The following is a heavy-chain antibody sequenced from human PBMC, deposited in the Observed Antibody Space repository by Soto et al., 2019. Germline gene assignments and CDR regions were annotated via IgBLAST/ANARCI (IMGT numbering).Heavy chain of an antibody. Sequence: ASVKVSCKASGYTFTSYDINWVRQATGQGLEWMGWMNPNSGNTGYAQKFQGRVTMTRNTSISTAYMELSSLRSEDTAVYYCARGLGRRGYTINDAFDIWGQAKMVTGSS. CDR1: GYTFTSYD. D-gene: IGHD5-18*01. J-gene: IGHJ3*02. CDR2: MNPNSGNT. V-gene: IGHV1-8*01. CDR3: ARGLGRRGYTINDAFDI.